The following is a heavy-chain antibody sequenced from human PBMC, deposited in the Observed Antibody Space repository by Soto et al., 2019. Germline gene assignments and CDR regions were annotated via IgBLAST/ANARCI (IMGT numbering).Heavy chain of an antibody. CDR1: GFTFSSYA. CDR2: ISGSGGST. D-gene: IGHD3-3*01. V-gene: IGHV3-23*01. CDR3: AKAPDFWSGLTIHDAFDI. J-gene: IGHJ3*02. Sequence: GGSLRLSCAASGFTFSSYAMSWVRQAPGKGLEWVSAISGSGGSTYYADSVKGRFTISRDNSKNTLYLQMNSLRAEDTAVYYCAKAPDFWSGLTIHDAFDIWGQGTMVTVSS.